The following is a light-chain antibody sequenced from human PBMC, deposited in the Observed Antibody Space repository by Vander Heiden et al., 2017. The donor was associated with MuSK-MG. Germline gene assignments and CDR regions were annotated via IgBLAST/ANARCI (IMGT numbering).Light chain of an antibody. Sequence: EIVLTHSPATLSLSPGERATLSSRARQSISNYLAWYQQKPGQAPRLLIYDASNRATGIPARFSGSGSGTDFTLTISRLEPEDFAVYYCQQRINLPRTFGQGTKVEI. CDR3: QQRINLPRT. V-gene: IGKV3-11*01. J-gene: IGKJ1*01. CDR2: DAS. CDR1: QSISNY.